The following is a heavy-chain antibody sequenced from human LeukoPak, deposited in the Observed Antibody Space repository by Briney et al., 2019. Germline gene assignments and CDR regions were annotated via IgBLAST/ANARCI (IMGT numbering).Heavy chain of an antibody. V-gene: IGHV1-2*02. CDR1: GGTFSSYA. CDR3: ARVLVATIRDFDY. Sequence: GASVKVSCKASGGTFSSYAISWVRQAPGQGLEWMGWINPNSGGTNYAQKFQGRVTMTRDTSISTAYMELSRLRSDDTAVYYCARVLVATIRDFDYWGQGTLVTVSS. CDR2: INPNSGGT. D-gene: IGHD5-12*01. J-gene: IGHJ4*02.